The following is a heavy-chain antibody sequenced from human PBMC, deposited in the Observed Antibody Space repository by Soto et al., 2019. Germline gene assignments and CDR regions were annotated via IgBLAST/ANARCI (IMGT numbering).Heavy chain of an antibody. V-gene: IGHV4-39*01. D-gene: IGHD6-19*01. CDR1: GGSISSSSYY. J-gene: IGHJ4*02. CDR3: ARHAAPWYSSGWVDY. Sequence: QLQLQESGPGLVKPSETLSLTCTVSGGSISSSSYYWGWIRQPPGKGLEWIGSIYYSGSTYYNPSLKSRVTISVDTSKNQFSLKLSSVTAADTAVYYCARHAAPWYSSGWVDYWGQGTLVTVSS. CDR2: IYYSGST.